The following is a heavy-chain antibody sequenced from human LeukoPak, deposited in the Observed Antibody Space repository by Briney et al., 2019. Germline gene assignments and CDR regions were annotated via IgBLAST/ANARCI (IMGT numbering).Heavy chain of an antibody. D-gene: IGHD4-17*01. CDR3: AKSEVTTAYFDY. J-gene: IGHJ4*02. V-gene: IGHV3-30-3*02. CDR2: ISYDGSNK. Sequence: GGSLRLSCAASGFTFSSYAMHWVRQAPGEGLEWVAVISYDGSNKYYADSVKGRFTISRDNSKNTLYLQMNSLRAEDTAVYYCAKSEVTTAYFDYWGQGTLVTVSS. CDR1: GFTFSSYA.